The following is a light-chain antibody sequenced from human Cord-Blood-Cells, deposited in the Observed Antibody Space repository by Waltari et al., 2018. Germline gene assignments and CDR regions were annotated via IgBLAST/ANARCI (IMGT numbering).Light chain of an antibody. V-gene: IGLV2-23*01. CDR3: CSYAGSSTYV. CDR1: SSDVGRYNL. CDR2: EGS. J-gene: IGLJ1*01. Sequence: QSALPPPASVSGSPGQSINITCTGSSSDVGRYNLVSWYQQHPGKAPKLMIYEGSKRPSGVSNRFSGSKSGNTASLTISGLQAEDEADYYCCSYAGSSTYVFGTGTKVTVL.